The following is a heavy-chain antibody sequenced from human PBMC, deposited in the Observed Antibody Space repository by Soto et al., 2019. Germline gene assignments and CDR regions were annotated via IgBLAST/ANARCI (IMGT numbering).Heavy chain of an antibody. D-gene: IGHD1-1*01. V-gene: IGHV4-59*08. J-gene: IGHJ4*02. CDR3: ARHGNGDYVGY. Sequence: PSETLSLTCTVSGGSISSFYWSWIRQPPGKGLEWIGYIYYSGSTNYNPSLKSRVTISVDTSKNQFSLKLSSVTAADTAVYYCARHGNGDYVGYWGRGTLVTVSS. CDR1: GGSISSFY. CDR2: IYYSGST.